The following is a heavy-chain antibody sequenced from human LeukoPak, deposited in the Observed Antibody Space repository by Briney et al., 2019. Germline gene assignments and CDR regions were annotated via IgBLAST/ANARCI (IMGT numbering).Heavy chain of an antibody. D-gene: IGHD4-23*01. CDR1: GGSISSYY. CDR2: IYYSGST. CDR3: ARAPPVVTALGVWFDP. J-gene: IGHJ5*02. V-gene: IGHV4-59*01. Sequence: PSETLSLTCTVSGGSISSYYWSWIRQPPGKGLEWIGHIYYSGSTNYNPSLKSRVTISVDTSKNQFSLKLSSVTAADTAVYYCARAPPVVTALGVWFDPWGQGTLVTVSS.